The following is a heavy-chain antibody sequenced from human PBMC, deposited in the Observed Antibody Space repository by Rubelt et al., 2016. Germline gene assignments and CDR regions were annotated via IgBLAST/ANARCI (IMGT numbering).Heavy chain of an antibody. CDR3: TRSHYFFDY. V-gene: IGHV3-7*04. J-gene: IGHJ4*02. CDR2: INEDGSEK. Sequence: GSGGALVQPGGSLRLSCVASGDTFSKYWMAWVRQAPGKGPEWVANINEDGSEKYYVDSVKGRFTISRDNAQNSLYLQMFRLRAEDTAVYYCTRSHYFFDYWGQGTLVTVSS. CDR1: GDTFSKYW.